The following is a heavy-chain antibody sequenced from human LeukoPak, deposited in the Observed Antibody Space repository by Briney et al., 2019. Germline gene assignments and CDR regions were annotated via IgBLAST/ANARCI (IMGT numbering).Heavy chain of an antibody. J-gene: IGHJ4*02. V-gene: IGHV4-59*08. Sequence: SETLSLTCTVSGGSISSYYWRWIRQPPGKGLEWIGYIYYSGSTNYNPSLKSRVTISVNTSKNQFSLKLSSVTAAETAVHYCATTRWRYSSSWYTFDYWGQGTLVTVSS. CDR2: IYYSGST. CDR3: ATTRWRYSSSWYTFDY. CDR1: GGSISSYY. D-gene: IGHD6-13*01.